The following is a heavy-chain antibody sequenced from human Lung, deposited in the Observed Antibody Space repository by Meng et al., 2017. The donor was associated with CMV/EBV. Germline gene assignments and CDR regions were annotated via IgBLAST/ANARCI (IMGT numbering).Heavy chain of an antibody. J-gene: IGHJ5*02. Sequence: ASVXVSRKAYGYSFNSYIISWVRQAPGQGLEWMGWVNSYTGDTDYAQQFQERITMTTDTSTTTVYMELRSLRTDDTAAYYCARISMIRGIIITGWFDPWGQGTLVTVSS. CDR1: GYSFNSYI. CDR2: VNSYTGDT. D-gene: IGHD3-10*01. V-gene: IGHV1-18*04. CDR3: ARISMIRGIIITGWFDP.